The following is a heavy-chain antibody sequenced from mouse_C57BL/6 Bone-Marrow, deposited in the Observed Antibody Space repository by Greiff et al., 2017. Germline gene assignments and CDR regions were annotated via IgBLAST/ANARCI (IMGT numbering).Heavy chain of an antibody. Sequence: EVKLQESGPELVKPGASVKMSCKASGYTFTDYNMHWVKQRHGKSLEWIGYINPNNGGTSYNQKFKGKATLTVNKSSSTAYMELRSLTSEDSAVYYCAITTVVEGGYFDVWGTGTTVTVSS. J-gene: IGHJ1*03. CDR2: INPNNGGT. V-gene: IGHV1-22*01. D-gene: IGHD1-1*01. CDR3: AITTVVEGGYFDV. CDR1: GYTFTDYN.